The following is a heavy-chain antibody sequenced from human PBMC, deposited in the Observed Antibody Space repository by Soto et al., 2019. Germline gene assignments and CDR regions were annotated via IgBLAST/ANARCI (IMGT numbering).Heavy chain of an antibody. D-gene: IGHD2-15*01. V-gene: IGHV6-1*01. CDR2: TYYRSKWYN. CDR3: ARGNYCSGGSCPLYYYYGMDV. Sequence: SQTLSLTCAISGDSVSSNSAAWNWIRQSPSRGLEWLGRTYYRSKWYNDYAVSVKSRITINPDTSKNQFSLQLNSVTPEDTAVYYCARGNYCSGGSCPLYYYYGMDVWGQGTTVTVS. CDR1: GDSVSSNSAA. J-gene: IGHJ6*02.